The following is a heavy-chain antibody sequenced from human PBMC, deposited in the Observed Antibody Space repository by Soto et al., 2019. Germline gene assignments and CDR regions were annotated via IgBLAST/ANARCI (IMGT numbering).Heavy chain of an antibody. V-gene: IGHV3-30*02. CDR1: GFTFSSYG. Sequence: GGSLRLSCRMSGFTFSSYGMLWVRQAPGKGKEWVAFISNDGSKTDYADSVKGRFTVSRDNPKNTLFLQMNSLRGEDTAVYYYTKQRSSLQWPPFDPWGHGTLVTVSS. CDR2: ISNDGSKT. D-gene: IGHD6-19*01. J-gene: IGHJ5*02. CDR3: TKQRSSLQWPPFDP.